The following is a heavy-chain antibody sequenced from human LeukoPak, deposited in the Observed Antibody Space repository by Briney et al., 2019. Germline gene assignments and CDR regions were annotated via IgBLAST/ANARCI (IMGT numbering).Heavy chain of an antibody. D-gene: IGHD3-16*01. CDR3: ASDLINDAFDI. Sequence: PSETLSLTCAVSGYSISSGYYWAWIRQPPGKGLEWIGSIYHSGSTYYNPSLKSRVTISVDTSKNQFSLKLSSVTAADTAVYYCASDLINDAFDIWGQGTMVTVSS. J-gene: IGHJ3*02. CDR1: GYSISSGYY. CDR2: IYHSGST. V-gene: IGHV4-38-2*01.